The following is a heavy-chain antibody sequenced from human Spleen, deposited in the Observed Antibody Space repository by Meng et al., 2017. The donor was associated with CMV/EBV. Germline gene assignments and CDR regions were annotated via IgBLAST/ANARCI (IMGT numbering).Heavy chain of an antibody. V-gene: IGHV4-61*01. CDR2: IYYSGSP. Sequence: SETLSLTCTVSGGSVTSGSYYWTWIRQPPGKGLEWIGYIYYSGSPNYNPSLKSRVSISIDTSENQFSLKLSSVTAADTAVYYCARHHSSSSPGYYYYYYGMDVWGQGTTVTVSS. J-gene: IGHJ6*02. CDR3: ARHHSSSSPGYYYYYYGMDV. D-gene: IGHD6-13*01. CDR1: GGSVTSGSYY.